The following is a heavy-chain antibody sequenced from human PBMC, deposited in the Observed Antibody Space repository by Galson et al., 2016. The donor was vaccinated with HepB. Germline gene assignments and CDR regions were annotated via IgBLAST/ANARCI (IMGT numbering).Heavy chain of an antibody. Sequence: SVKVSCKASGYTFTSSGISWVRQAPGQGLEWMGWISGYNGHIQYAQKFQDRVTVTADKSTSTAYMQLRSLNSDDTAIYYCVRDYSYMPDYWGQGTLVTVSS. CDR3: VRDYSYMPDY. CDR2: ISGYNGHI. V-gene: IGHV1-18*01. J-gene: IGHJ4*02. D-gene: IGHD2-15*01. CDR1: GYTFTSSG.